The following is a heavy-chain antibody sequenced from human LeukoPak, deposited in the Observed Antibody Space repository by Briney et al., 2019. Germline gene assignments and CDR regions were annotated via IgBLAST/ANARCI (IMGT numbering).Heavy chain of an antibody. CDR2: ISGSGDNT. D-gene: IGHD4-17*01. CDR3: AKGRGTAVTSAANY. J-gene: IGHJ4*02. CDR1: GFTFSSYA. Sequence: GGSLRLSCAASGFTFSSYAMSWVRQAPGKGLEWVSSISGSGDNTCYADSVKDRFSISRDNSKTTVSLQMNSLRAEDTAAYYCAKGRGTAVTSAANYWGQGTLVTVSS. V-gene: IGHV3-23*01.